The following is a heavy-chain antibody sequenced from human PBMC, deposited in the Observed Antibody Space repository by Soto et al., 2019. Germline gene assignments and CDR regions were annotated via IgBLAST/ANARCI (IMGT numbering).Heavy chain of an antibody. J-gene: IGHJ5*02. Sequence: SETLSLTCTVSGDSISGGASFWSWIRQPPGKGLEWIANAYYSGSSYYNPSLKSRLTISVDTTKNQFSLQLKSMTAADTAVYYCAKLSCTSSTCYFPGWFDPWGQGTLVTVSS. CDR1: GDSISGGASF. CDR2: AYYSGSS. V-gene: IGHV4-31*03. CDR3: AKLSCTSSTCYFPGWFDP. D-gene: IGHD2-2*01.